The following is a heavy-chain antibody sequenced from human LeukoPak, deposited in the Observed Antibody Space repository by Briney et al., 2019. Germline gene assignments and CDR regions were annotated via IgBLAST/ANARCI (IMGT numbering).Heavy chain of an antibody. CDR1: GDSVSSGRAA. J-gene: IGHJ3*02. CDR2: TYYRSKWYN. Sequence: SQTLSLTCAISGDSVSSGRAAWNWIRQSPSRGLEWLGRTYYRSKWYNDYAVSVKSRIIINPDTSNNQFSLQLNSVTAADTAMYYCARDRGLWLGEARDAFDIWGQGTMVTVFS. V-gene: IGHV6-1*01. D-gene: IGHD3-10*01. CDR3: ARDRGLWLGEARDAFDI.